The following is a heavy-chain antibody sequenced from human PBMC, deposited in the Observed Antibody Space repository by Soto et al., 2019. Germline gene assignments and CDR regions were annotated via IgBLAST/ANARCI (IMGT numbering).Heavy chain of an antibody. CDR3: ARREIAVAGIDS. CDR1: GGSITTTSYY. Sequence: SETLSLTCTVSGGSITTTSYYWGWIRQPPGKGLEWIGTVYYTGSTYYNPSLESRVTISVDTSKNQFSLTLRSVTAADTAVYYCARREIAVAGIDSWGQGNLVTVSS. D-gene: IGHD6-19*01. CDR2: VYYTGST. V-gene: IGHV4-39*01. J-gene: IGHJ5*01.